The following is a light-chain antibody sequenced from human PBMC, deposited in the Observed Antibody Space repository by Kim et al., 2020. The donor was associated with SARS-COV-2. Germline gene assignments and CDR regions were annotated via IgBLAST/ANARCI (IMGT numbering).Light chain of an antibody. Sequence: VTISCTGSSSNIGAGYDVHWYQQLPGTAPKLLIYGNSNRPSGVPDRFSGSKSGTSASLGITGLQAEDEADYYCQSYDSSLSGFYVFGTGTKVTVL. CDR3: QSYDSSLSGFYV. J-gene: IGLJ1*01. CDR2: GNS. V-gene: IGLV1-40*01. CDR1: SSNIGAGYD.